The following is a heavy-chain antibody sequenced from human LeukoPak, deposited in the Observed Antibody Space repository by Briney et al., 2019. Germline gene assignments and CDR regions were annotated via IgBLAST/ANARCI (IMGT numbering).Heavy chain of an antibody. Sequence: SETLSLTCTVSGDSTRSYYWSWIRQPPGKGLEWIGEINHSGSTNYNPSLKSRVTISVDTSKNQFSLKLSSVTAADTAVYYCARHRRIAARWFDYWGQGTLVTVSS. CDR3: ARHRRIAARWFDY. CDR2: INHSGST. J-gene: IGHJ4*02. V-gene: IGHV4-34*01. D-gene: IGHD6-6*01. CDR1: GDSTRSYY.